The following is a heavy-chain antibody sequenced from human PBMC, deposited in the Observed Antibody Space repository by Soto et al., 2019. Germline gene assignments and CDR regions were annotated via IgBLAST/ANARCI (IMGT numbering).Heavy chain of an antibody. D-gene: IGHD3-22*01. CDR1: GYSFTIYW. Sequence: PGESLKISCKGSGYSFTIYWIGCVSQMPGKGLEWMGIISPGDSDTRYSPPFQGQVTISADKSISTAYLQWSSLKASDTAMYYCARLPYDSSGYRFGYWGQGTTVTVSS. CDR2: ISPGDSDT. J-gene: IGHJ4*02. CDR3: ARLPYDSSGYRFGY. V-gene: IGHV5-51*01.